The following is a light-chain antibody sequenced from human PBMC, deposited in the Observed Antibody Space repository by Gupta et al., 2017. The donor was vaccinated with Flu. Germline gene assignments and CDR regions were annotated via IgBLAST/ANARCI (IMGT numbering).Light chain of an antibody. J-gene: IGKJ2*01. CDR1: QSVSTSF. V-gene: IGKV3-20*01. CDR2: GAS. Sequence: EIVLTQSPGTLSLSPGERATLSCRASQSVSTSFFSWYHQKPGQAPRLLIYGASTRATGIPDRFSGSGSETHFTLTISRLEPEDLAGYYCQQYRSSPYTFGQGTRLEIK. CDR3: QQYRSSPYT.